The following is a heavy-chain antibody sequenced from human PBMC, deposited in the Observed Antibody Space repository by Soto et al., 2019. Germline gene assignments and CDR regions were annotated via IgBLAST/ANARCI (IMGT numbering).Heavy chain of an antibody. CDR2: ISYDGSNK. D-gene: IGHD3-3*01. J-gene: IGHJ3*02. CDR3: AKDSGFLDSTAFDI. Sequence: GGSLRLSCAASGFTFSSYGMHWVRQAPGKGLEWVAVISYDGSNKYYADSVKGRFTISRDNSKNTLYLQMNSLRAEDTAVYYCAKDSGFLDSTAFDIWGQGTMVTVSS. CDR1: GFTFSSYG. V-gene: IGHV3-30*18.